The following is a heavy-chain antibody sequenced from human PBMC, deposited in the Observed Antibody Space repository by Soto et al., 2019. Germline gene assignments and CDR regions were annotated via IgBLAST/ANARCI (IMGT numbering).Heavy chain of an antibody. Sequence: AETLSLTCTVSGGSISNFYWSWIRQPPGKGLEWIGYISYSGNTNYNPSLKSRVSISVDTSKNQLSLNLTSVTAADTAVYYCARAPMVLSRSYFDSWGQGTPVTVSS. J-gene: IGHJ4*02. V-gene: IGHV4-59*01. D-gene: IGHD2-8*01. CDR2: ISYSGNT. CDR3: ARAPMVLSRSYFDS. CDR1: GGSISNFY.